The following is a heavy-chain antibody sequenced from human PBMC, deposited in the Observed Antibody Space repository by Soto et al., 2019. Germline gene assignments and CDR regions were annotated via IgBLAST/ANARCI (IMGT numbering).Heavy chain of an antibody. V-gene: IGHV4-31*03. D-gene: IGHD3-10*01. Sequence: SETLSLTCTVSGGSISSGGYYWSWIRQHPGKGLEWIGYIYYSGSTYYNPSLKSRVTISVDTSKNQFSLKLSSVTAADTAVYYCARSGPEYYGSGSQVGFDPWGQGTLVTVSS. J-gene: IGHJ5*02. CDR1: GGSISSGGYY. CDR3: ARSGPEYYGSGSQVGFDP. CDR2: IYYSGST.